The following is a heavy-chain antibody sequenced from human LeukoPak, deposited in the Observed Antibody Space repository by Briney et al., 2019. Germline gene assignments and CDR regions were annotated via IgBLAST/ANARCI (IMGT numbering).Heavy chain of an antibody. V-gene: IGHV3-21*01. CDR3: ARGGQPAYYFDY. CDR1: GFTFSSYA. D-gene: IGHD2-2*01. J-gene: IGHJ4*02. Sequence: GGPLRLSCAASGFTFSSYAMSWVRQAPGKGLEWVSSISSSSSYIYYADSVKGRFTISRDNAKNSLYLQMNSLRAEDTAVYYCARGGQPAYYFDYWGQGTLVTVSS. CDR2: ISSSSSYI.